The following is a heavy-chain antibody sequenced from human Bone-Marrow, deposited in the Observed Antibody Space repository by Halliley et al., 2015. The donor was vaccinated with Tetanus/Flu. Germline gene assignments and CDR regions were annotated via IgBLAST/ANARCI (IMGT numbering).Heavy chain of an antibody. CDR3: ARDDTMYGIDY. V-gene: IGHV3-74*01. J-gene: IGHJ4*02. D-gene: IGHD3-10*02. CDR2: INTGSGT. Sequence: MGRGCVARINTGSGTNYADSVKGRFTISRDNAKSTLYLQMDSLRAEDTAVYYCARDDTMYGIDYWGQGTLVTVSS.